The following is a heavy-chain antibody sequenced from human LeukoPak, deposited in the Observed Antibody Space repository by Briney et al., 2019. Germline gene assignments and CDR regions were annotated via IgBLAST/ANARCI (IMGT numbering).Heavy chain of an antibody. D-gene: IGHD6-19*01. CDR2: IYYSGST. V-gene: IGHV4-39*01. CDR1: GGSISSSSYY. J-gene: IGHJ4*02. CDR3: ARLRLSSGWLDY. Sequence: SETLSLTCTVSGGSISSSSYYWGWIRQPPGKGLEWIGSIYYSGSTYYNPSLKSRVTISVDTSKNQFSLKLSSVTAADTAVYYCARLRLSSGWLDYWGQGPLVTVSS.